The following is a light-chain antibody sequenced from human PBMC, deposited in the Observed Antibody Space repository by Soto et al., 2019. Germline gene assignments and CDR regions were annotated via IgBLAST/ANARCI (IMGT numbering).Light chain of an antibody. Sequence: EIVLTQSPGTLSLSPGERATLSCRASQSVNNNYLAWYQQQPGQAPRLLIYGASRRATVIPDRFSGSGSGTAFTLTISRLEPEDFAVYSCQQYGSSPLTFGGGTKVEIK. J-gene: IGKJ4*01. CDR2: GAS. CDR3: QQYGSSPLT. CDR1: QSVNNNY. V-gene: IGKV3-20*01.